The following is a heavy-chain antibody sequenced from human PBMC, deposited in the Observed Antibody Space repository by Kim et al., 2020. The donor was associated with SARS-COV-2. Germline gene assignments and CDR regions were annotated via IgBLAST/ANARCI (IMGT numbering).Heavy chain of an antibody. CDR3: TTAPGFIFLWFGDQSNWFDP. CDR2: IKSKTDGGTT. J-gene: IGHJ5*02. Sequence: GGSLSLSCAASGFTFSNAWMSWVRQAPGKGLEWVGRIKSKTDGGTTDYAAPVKGRFTISRDDSNNTLYLQMNSLKTEDTAVYYCTTAPGFIFLWFGDQSNWFDPWRQGTLRTVSS. D-gene: IGHD3-10*01. CDR1: GFTFSNAW. V-gene: IGHV3-15*01.